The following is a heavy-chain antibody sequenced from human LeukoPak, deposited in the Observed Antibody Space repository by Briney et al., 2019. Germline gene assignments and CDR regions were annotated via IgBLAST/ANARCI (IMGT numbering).Heavy chain of an antibody. V-gene: IGHV4-30-4*01. CDR1: GGSISSGDYY. CDR3: ARVGGYDSSGYYSGFDY. D-gene: IGHD3-22*01. J-gene: IGHJ4*02. CDR2: IYYSGST. Sequence: PSETLSLTCTVSGGSISSGDYYWRWIRQPPGKGLEWIGYIYYSGSTYYNPSLKSRVTISVDTSKNQFSLKLSSVTAADTAVYYCARVGGYDSSGYYSGFDYWGQGTLVTVSS.